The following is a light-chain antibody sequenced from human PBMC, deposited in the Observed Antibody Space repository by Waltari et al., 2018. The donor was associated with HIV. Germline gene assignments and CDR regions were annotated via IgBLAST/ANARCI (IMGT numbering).Light chain of an antibody. J-gene: IGLJ3*02. Sequence: QSALTQPASVAGSPGQSITVSCSGSGSDLSSYYYVSWFQKHPDTAPKLIIFHVNNRPSGISIRFSASKSGRTASLTISGLQPDDEADYFCCAYTSRGTWVFGGGTRVTVL. CDR3: CAYTSRGTWV. V-gene: IGLV2-14*03. CDR2: HVN. CDR1: GSDLSSYYY.